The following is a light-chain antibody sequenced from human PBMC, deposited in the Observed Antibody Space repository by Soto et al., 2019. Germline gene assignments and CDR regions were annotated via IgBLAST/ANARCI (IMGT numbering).Light chain of an antibody. V-gene: IGKV1-39*01. CDR2: AAS. CDR3: PMSPSPLRP. J-gene: IGKJ1*01. Sequence: IRMAQSPSSLSAPVRDRVTIPCRASQSICSYLNWYHQKPGKAPKLVIYAASILRTAVPSRFRGSGPVTHFSLTISSPRPEDVAAHLCPMSPSPLRPIAQGTKL. CDR1: QSICSY.